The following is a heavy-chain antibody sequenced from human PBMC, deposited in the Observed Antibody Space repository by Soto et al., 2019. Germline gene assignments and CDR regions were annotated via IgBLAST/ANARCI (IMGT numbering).Heavy chain of an antibody. CDR2: IYYSGST. CDR3: ARLPGSGHSYYYYMDV. J-gene: IGHJ6*03. D-gene: IGHD6-19*01. CDR1: GGSISSYY. Sequence: QVQLQESGPGLVKPSETLSLTCTVSGGSISSYYWSWIRQPPGKGLEWIGYIYYSGSTNYNPSLKSRVTISVDTSKNQFSLKLSSVTAADTAVYYCARLPGSGHSYYYYMDVWGKGTTVTVSS. V-gene: IGHV4-59*08.